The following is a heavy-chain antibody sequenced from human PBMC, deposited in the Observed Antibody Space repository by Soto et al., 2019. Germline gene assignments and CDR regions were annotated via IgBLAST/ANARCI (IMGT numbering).Heavy chain of an antibody. Sequence: QVQLVQSGAEVEKPGASVTVSCKASGYTFIGYYIHWVRQAPGQGLEWMGWINPNSGGTNYAQKLQGWVTMTWDASIRTAYMELSRLTSDDTAVYYCALTRSHSPYYDNGFDPWGQGTLVTVSS. J-gene: IGHJ5*02. V-gene: IGHV1-2*04. CDR1: GYTFIGYY. D-gene: IGHD3-22*01. CDR3: ALTRSHSPYYDNGFDP. CDR2: INPNSGGT.